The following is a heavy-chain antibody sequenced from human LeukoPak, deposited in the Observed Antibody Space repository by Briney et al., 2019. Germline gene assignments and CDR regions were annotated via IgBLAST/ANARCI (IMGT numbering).Heavy chain of an antibody. CDR3: ARNKLSDWPYYYYGMDV. CDR2: ISWKSNNI. V-gene: IGHV3-9*01. Sequence: GRSLRLSCVTSGFTFEDHAMHWVRQGPGKGLEWLAGISWKSNNIIYADSVRGRVTISRDNAKNSLFLQMNSLGAEDTAVYYCARNKLSDWPYYYYGMDVWGQGTTVTVS. D-gene: IGHD1/OR15-1a*01. CDR1: GFTFEDHA. J-gene: IGHJ6*02.